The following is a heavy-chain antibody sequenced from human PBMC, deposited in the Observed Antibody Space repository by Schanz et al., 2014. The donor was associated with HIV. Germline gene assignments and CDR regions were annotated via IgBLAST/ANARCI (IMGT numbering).Heavy chain of an antibody. D-gene: IGHD4-4*01. CDR1: GYTFSSYD. V-gene: IGHV1-8*01. CDR3: ARGPDYSRTSYNFDY. Sequence: QVQLVQSGAEVKNPGASVKVSCKASGYTFSSYDINWVRQATGQGLEWMGWMNPNSGNTDYAQKFRGRVTMTRNTPTSTAYMTLNSLTSEDTAVYFCARGPDYSRTSYNFDYWGQGTLVTVSS. CDR2: MNPNSGNT. J-gene: IGHJ4*02.